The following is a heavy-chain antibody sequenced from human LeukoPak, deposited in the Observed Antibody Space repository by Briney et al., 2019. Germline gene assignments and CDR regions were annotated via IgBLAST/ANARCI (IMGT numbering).Heavy chain of an antibody. V-gene: IGHV4-39*07. CDR2: IYYSGST. Sequence: SETLSLTCTVSGGSISSSSYYWGWIRQPPGKGLEWIGSIYYSGSTYYNPSLKSRVTISVDTSKNQFSLKLSSVTAADTAVYYCARIPYGSGRRYFDYWGQGTLVTVSS. CDR1: GGSISSSSYY. CDR3: ARIPYGSGRRYFDY. J-gene: IGHJ4*02. D-gene: IGHD3-10*01.